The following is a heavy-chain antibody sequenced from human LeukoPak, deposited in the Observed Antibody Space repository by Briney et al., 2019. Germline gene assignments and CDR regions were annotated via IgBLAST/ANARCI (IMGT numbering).Heavy chain of an antibody. CDR2: ISSSSSYI. D-gene: IGHD6-6*01. CDR1: GFTFSSYT. CDR3: ARDRDSSSSGGMDV. V-gene: IGHV3-21*01. Sequence: GGSLRLSCAASGFTFSSYTMTWVRQAPGKGLEWVSSISSSSSYIYYADSVKGRFTISRDNAKNTLYLQMNSLRAEDTAVYYCARDRDSSSSGGMDVWGQGTTVTVSS. J-gene: IGHJ6*02.